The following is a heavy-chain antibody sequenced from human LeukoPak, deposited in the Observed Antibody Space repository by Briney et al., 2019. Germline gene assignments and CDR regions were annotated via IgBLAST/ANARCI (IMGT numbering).Heavy chain of an antibody. CDR1: GGSISNYY. D-gene: IGHD6-19*01. CDR2: ISYSGST. Sequence: SETLSLSCTVSGGSISNYYWSWIRQSPGRGLEWIGYISYSGSTYYNPSLKSRVTISVDTSKNQFSLKLSSVTAADTAVYYCAREDSSGWINWFDPWGQGTLVTVSS. V-gene: IGHV4-59*12. J-gene: IGHJ5*02. CDR3: AREDSSGWINWFDP.